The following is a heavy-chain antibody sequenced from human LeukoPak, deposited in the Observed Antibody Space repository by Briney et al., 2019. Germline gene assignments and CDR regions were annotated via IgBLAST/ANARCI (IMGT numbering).Heavy chain of an antibody. Sequence: PGESLKISCKGSGYSFTSYWIGWVRQMPGKGLEWMGVIYPGDSDTRYSPSFQGQVTISADKSISTAYLQWSSRRAADTAMYYCARPANRGDAFDIWGQGTMVTVSS. CDR2: IYPGDSDT. D-gene: IGHD2/OR15-2a*01. CDR3: ARPANRGDAFDI. V-gene: IGHV5-51*01. CDR1: GYSFTSYW. J-gene: IGHJ3*02.